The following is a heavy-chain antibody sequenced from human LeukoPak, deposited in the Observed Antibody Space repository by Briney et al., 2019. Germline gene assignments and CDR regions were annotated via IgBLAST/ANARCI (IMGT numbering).Heavy chain of an antibody. J-gene: IGHJ4*02. V-gene: IGHV3-7*01. Sequence: ESLRLSCAASGFTFSSYWMSWVRQAPGKGLEWVANIKQDGSEKYYVDSVKGRFTISRDNAKNSLYLQMNSLRAEDTAVYYCARDGFVYCGGDCYSPNLFDYWGQGTLVTVSS. D-gene: IGHD2-21*02. CDR3: ARDGFVYCGGDCYSPNLFDY. CDR1: GFTFSSYW. CDR2: IKQDGSEK.